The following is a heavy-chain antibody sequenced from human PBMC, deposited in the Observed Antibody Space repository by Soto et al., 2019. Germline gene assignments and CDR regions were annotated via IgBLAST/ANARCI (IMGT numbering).Heavy chain of an antibody. V-gene: IGHV3-23*01. CDR1: GFTFSSYA. CDR2: ISGSGGST. D-gene: IGHD3-16*01. CDR3: AKENMITFGGVSDPFDY. J-gene: IGHJ4*02. Sequence: EVQLLESGGGLVQPGGSLRLSCAASGFTFSSYAMSWVRQAPGKGLEWVSAISGSGGSTYYADSVKGRFTISRDNSKNTLYLQRNSLRAEDTAVYYWAKENMITFGGVSDPFDYWGQGTLVNVAA.